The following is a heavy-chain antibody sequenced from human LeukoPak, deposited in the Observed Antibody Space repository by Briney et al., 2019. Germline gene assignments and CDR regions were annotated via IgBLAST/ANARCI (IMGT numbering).Heavy chain of an antibody. CDR1: GFTFSSYG. D-gene: IGHD4-17*01. V-gene: IGHV3-30*18. Sequence: PGRSLRLSCAASGFTFSSYGMHWVRQAPGKGLEWVAVISYDGSNKYYADSVKGRFTIFRDNSKNTLYLQMNSLRAEDTAVYYCAKDPTTVTTFLDYWGQGTLVTVSS. CDR3: AKDPTTVTTFLDY. CDR2: ISYDGSNK. J-gene: IGHJ4*02.